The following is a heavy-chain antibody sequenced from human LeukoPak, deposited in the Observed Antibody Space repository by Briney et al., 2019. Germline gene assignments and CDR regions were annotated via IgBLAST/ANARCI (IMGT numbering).Heavy chain of an antibody. CDR1: GVSISSYY. CDR2: ISYSGLT. J-gene: IGHJ4*02. Sequence: SETLSLTCTVSGVSISSYYWSWFRLPPGKGLEWIGQISYSGLTKFHPALKSRVIISVDTSKNQISVNLSSVTAADTAFYYCARHRAIAGPFDLWGQGTLVTVSS. D-gene: IGHD6-19*01. CDR3: ARHRAIAGPFDL. V-gene: IGHV4-59*08.